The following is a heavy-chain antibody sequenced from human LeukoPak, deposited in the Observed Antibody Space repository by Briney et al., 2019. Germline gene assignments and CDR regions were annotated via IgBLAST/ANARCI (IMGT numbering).Heavy chain of an antibody. CDR3: AKDSPIAVAGIDAFDI. Sequence: GGSLRLSCAASGFTFSSYAMSWVRHAPGKGLEWVSAISGSGGSTYYADSVKGRFTISRDNSKNALYLQMNSLRAEDTAVYYCAKDSPIAVAGIDAFDIWGQGTMVTVPS. CDR2: ISGSGGST. CDR1: GFTFSSYA. V-gene: IGHV3-23*01. D-gene: IGHD6-19*01. J-gene: IGHJ3*02.